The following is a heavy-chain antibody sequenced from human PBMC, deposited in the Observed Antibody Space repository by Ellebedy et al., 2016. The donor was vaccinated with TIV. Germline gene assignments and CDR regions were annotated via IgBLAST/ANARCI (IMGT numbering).Heavy chain of an antibody. Sequence: GESLKISCAASGFTFSNAWMNWVRQAPGKGLEWVGRIKSKTDGGTTDYAAPVKGRFTISRDDSKSITYLQMKKLKTEDTAVYYCSRGVPYGDYTFDYWGQGTLVTVSS. CDR3: SRGVPYGDYTFDY. CDR1: GFTFSNAW. V-gene: IGHV3-15*07. CDR2: IKSKTDGGTT. D-gene: IGHD4-17*01. J-gene: IGHJ4*02.